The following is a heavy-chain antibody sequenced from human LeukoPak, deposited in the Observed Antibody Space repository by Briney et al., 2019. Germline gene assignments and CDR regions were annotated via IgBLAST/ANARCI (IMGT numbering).Heavy chain of an antibody. CDR3: AKDFLAWRQQLPPGA. CDR2: ISYDGGNK. Sequence: GGSLSLSCAVSGFTLSTYYMHWVRQAPGKGLEWVAVISYDGGNKYYADSMQGRFTISRDNSKNTLYLQMNSLRAEDTAVYYCAKDFLAWRQQLPPGARGQGTRVTVSS. CDR1: GFTLSTYY. J-gene: IGHJ4*02. D-gene: IGHD6-13*01. V-gene: IGHV3-30*18.